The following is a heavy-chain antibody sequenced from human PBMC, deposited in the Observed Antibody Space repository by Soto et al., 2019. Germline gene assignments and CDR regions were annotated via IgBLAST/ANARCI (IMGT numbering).Heavy chain of an antibody. V-gene: IGHV3-30-3*01. J-gene: IGHJ6*02. CDR3: ARERIAAAGKTSYYYYGMDV. D-gene: IGHD6-13*01. Sequence: GGSLRLSCAASGFTFSSYAMHWVRQAPGKGLEWVAVISYDGSNKYYADSVKGRFTISRDNSKNTMYLQMNSLRAEDTAGYYCARERIAAAGKTSYYYYGMDVWGQGTTVTVSS. CDR2: ISYDGSNK. CDR1: GFTFSSYA.